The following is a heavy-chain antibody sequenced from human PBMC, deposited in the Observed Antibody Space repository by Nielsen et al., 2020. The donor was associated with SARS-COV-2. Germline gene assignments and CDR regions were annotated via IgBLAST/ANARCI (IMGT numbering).Heavy chain of an antibody. V-gene: IGHV4-39*01. CDR2: IYYSGST. J-gene: IGHJ5*02. Sequence: SETLSLTCTVSGGSISSSSYYWGWIRQPPGKGLEWIGSIYYSGSTYYNPSLKSRVTISVDTSKNQFSLKLSSVTAADTAVYYCARVVDTAMVTHWFDPWGQGTLVTVSS. CDR3: ARVVDTAMVTHWFDP. CDR1: GGSISSSSYY. D-gene: IGHD5-18*01.